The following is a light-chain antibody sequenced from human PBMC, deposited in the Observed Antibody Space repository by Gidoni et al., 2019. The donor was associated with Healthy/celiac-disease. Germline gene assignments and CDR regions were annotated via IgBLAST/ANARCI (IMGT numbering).Light chain of an antibody. CDR1: SSNIGAGYD. Sequence: QSVLTQPPSAPGAPGQRVTISCTGSSSNIGAGYDVHWYQQLPGTAPKLLIYGNSNRPSGVPDRFSGSKSGTSASLAITGLQAEDEADYYCQSYDSSLSGPVVFGGGTKLTVL. CDR3: QSYDSSLSGPVV. CDR2: GNS. V-gene: IGLV1-40*01. J-gene: IGLJ2*01.